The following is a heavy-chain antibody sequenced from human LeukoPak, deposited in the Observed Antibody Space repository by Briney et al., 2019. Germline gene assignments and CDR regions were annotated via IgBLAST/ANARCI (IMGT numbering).Heavy chain of an antibody. CDR3: ARGAYYYED. Sequence: GGSLRLSCAASGFTFSSHSMNWVRQAPGKGLEWVSYISSSSSTIYYADSVKGRFTISRGNAKNSLYLQMNSLRAEDTAVYYCARGAYYYEDWGQGTLVTVSS. CDR2: ISSSSSTI. V-gene: IGHV3-48*01. CDR1: GFTFSSHS. D-gene: IGHD3-22*01. J-gene: IGHJ4*02.